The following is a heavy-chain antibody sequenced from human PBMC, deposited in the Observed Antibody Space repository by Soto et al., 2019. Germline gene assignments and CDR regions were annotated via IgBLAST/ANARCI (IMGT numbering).Heavy chain of an antibody. J-gene: IGHJ4*02. CDR3: AKDGALIPGYFDY. CDR1: GFTFSSYA. Sequence: GGSLRLSCAAPGFTFSSYAVSWVRQAPGKGLEWVSAISGSGGSTYYADSVKGRFTISRDNSKNTLYLQMNSLRAEDTAVYYCAKDGALIPGYFDYWGQGTLVTVS. D-gene: IGHD1-26*01. V-gene: IGHV3-23*01. CDR2: ISGSGGST.